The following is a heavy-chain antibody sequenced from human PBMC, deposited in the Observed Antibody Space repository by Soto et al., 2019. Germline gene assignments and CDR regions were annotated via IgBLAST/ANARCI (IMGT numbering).Heavy chain of an antibody. Sequence: EVQLVESGGGLVQPGGSLRLSCEASRGAFGDYWMHWVRQAPRKGRVWVSRIKGVANDIIYADSVKGRFTASRDNANNIVFLQMNSLRVDDPAVYYCARDVPHNWFDSWGQGTLVTVSS. V-gene: IGHV3-74*01. CDR1: RGAFGDYW. CDR2: IKGVANDI. D-gene: IGHD3-10*02. CDR3: ARDVPHNWFDS. J-gene: IGHJ5*01.